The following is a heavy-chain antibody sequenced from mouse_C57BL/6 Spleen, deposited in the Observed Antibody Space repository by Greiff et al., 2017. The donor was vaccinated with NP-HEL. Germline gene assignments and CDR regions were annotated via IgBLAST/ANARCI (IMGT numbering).Heavy chain of an antibody. CDR2: IDPENGDT. J-gene: IGHJ2*01. V-gene: IGHV14-4*01. D-gene: IGHD2-4*01. CDR1: GFNIKDDY. CDR3: TTWYDYDVADY. Sequence: EVQLQQSGAELVRPGASVKLSCTASGFNIKDDYMHWVKQRPEQGLEWIGWIDPENGDTEYASKFQGKATITADTSSNTAYLQLSSLTSEDTAVYYCTTWYDYDVADYWGQGTTLTVSS.